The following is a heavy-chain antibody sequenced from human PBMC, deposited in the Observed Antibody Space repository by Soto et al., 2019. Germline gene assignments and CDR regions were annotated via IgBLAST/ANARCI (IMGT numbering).Heavy chain of an antibody. CDR3: VRGNSGWSPYRSRLFHFYYMDV. CDR1: GGSISSYY. J-gene: IGHJ6*03. Sequence: SETLSLTCPVSGGSISSYYWTWIRQPPGKGLEWLGYISDSGNTNYNPSLKSRVAMSIDTSKRQLSLNLWSLTAADTAVYYCVRGNSGWSPYRSRLFHFYYMDVWGKGTTVTVSS. D-gene: IGHD6-19*01. CDR2: ISDSGNT. V-gene: IGHV4-59*08.